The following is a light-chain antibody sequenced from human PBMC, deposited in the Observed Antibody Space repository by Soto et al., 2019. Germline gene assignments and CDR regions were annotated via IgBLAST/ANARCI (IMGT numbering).Light chain of an antibody. CDR3: QQYGSSPQIT. Sequence: EIVMTQSPGTLSVSPGERATLSCRAGQGVTTNFAWYQQKSGQSPRLLIYGASSRATGIPDRFSGSGSGTDFTLTISRLEPEDFAVYYCQQYGSSPQITFGQGTRLEIK. J-gene: IGKJ5*01. CDR2: GAS. CDR1: QGVTTN. V-gene: IGKV3-20*01.